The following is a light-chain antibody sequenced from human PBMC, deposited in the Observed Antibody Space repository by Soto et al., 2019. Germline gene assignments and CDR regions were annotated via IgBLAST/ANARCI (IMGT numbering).Light chain of an antibody. CDR1: QSISSSY. CDR2: GSS. Sequence: EIVLTQSPGTLSLSPGERVTLSCRASQSISSSYLAWYQQKPGQAPRLLIYGSSSRATGIPDRFSGSGSGTDFTLTIGRLEPEDFAVYYCQQYGNSPWTFGQGTKV. CDR3: QQYGNSPWT. J-gene: IGKJ1*01. V-gene: IGKV3-20*01.